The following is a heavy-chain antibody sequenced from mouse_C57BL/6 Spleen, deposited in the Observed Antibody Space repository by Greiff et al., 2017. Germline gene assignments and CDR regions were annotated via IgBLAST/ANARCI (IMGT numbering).Heavy chain of an antibody. J-gene: IGHJ4*01. V-gene: IGHV1-26*01. CDR1: GYTFTDYY. CDR3: ARWGNYGAMDY. D-gene: IGHD2-1*01. Sequence: VQLQQSGPELVKPGASVKISCKASGYTFTDYYMNWVKQSPGKSLEWIGDINPNNGGTSYNQKFKGKATLTVDKSSSTAYMELRSLTSEDSAVYYCARWGNYGAMDYWGQGTSVTVSS. CDR2: INPNNGGT.